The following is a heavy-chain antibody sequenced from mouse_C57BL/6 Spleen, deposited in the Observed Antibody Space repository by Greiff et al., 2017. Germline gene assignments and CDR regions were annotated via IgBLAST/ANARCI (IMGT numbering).Heavy chain of an antibody. J-gene: IGHJ1*03. Sequence: QVQLKASGAELVKPGASVKISCKASGYTFTDYYINWVKQRPGQGLEWIGKIGPGSGSTYYNEKFKGKATLTADKSSSTAYMQLSSLTSEDSAVYFCARRRGYYYGRNWYFDVWGTGTTVTVSS. CDR3: ARRRGYYYGRNWYFDV. V-gene: IGHV1-77*01. CDR2: IGPGSGST. CDR1: GYTFTDYY. D-gene: IGHD1-1*01.